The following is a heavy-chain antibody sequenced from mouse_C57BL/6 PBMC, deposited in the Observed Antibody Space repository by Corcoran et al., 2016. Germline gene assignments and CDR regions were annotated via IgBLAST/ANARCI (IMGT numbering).Heavy chain of an antibody. J-gene: IGHJ2*01. Sequence: QVQLQQSGAELVKPGASVKISCKASGYAFSSYWMNWVKQRPGKGLEWIGQIYPGDGDTNYNGKFKGKATLTADKSSSTAYMQLSSLTSEDSAVYFCARRDYYSNCFDYWGQGTTLTVSS. D-gene: IGHD2-5*01. CDR2: IYPGDGDT. CDR1: GYAFSSYW. V-gene: IGHV1-80*01. CDR3: ARRDYYSNCFDY.